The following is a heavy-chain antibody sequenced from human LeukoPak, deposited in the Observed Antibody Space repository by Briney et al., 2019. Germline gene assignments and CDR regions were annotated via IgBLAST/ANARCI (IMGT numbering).Heavy chain of an antibody. Sequence: SEPLSLTCAVYGGSFSVYYWIWIRQPPGEGVEWIGEINHSGSTNYNPSLKSRVTISVDTSKNHFSLKLSSETAADTAVYYCARDHPTQDYYDSSGYYGYWGQGTLVTVSS. D-gene: IGHD3-22*01. J-gene: IGHJ4*02. CDR3: ARDHPTQDYYDSSGYYGY. V-gene: IGHV4-34*01. CDR2: INHSGST. CDR1: GGSFSVYY.